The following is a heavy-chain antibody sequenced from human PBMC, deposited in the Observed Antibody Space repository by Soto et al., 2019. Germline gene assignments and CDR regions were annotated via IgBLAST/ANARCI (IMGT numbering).Heavy chain of an antibody. V-gene: IGHV4-34*01. CDR2: INHSGST. D-gene: IGHD2-8*02. J-gene: IGHJ4*02. Sequence: VEYGTCIDYDCRCIRQPPGTGLEWIGEINHSGSTNYNPSLKSRVTISVDTSKNQFSLKLASVTAADTAVYYCARDKITGLFDYWGQGPLVTVSS. CDR3: ARDKITGLFDY. CDR1: YGTCIDYD.